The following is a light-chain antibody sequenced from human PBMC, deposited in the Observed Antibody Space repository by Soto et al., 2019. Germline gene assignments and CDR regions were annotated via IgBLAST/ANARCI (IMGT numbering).Light chain of an antibody. CDR1: GSTIGAGYD. J-gene: IGLJ2*01. V-gene: IGLV1-40*01. Sequence: QSVLTQPPSVSGAPGQRVTISCTGSGSTIGAGYDVHWYQHLPGTAPKLLIYDNNSRPSGVPDRFSGSKSGTSASLAISGLQAEDEADYYCQSYDSSLSVVFGGGTQLTVL. CDR3: QSYDSSLSVV. CDR2: DNN.